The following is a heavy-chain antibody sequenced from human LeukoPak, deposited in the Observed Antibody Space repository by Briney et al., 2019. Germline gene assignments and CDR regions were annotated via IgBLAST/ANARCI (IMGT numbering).Heavy chain of an antibody. D-gene: IGHD3-10*01. V-gene: IGHV3-21*01. CDR2: ISSSSSYI. CDR1: GFTFSSYS. Sequence: PGGSLRLSCAASGFTFSSYSMNWVCQAPGKGLEWVSSISSSSSYIYYADSVKGRFTISRDNAKNSLYLQMNSLRAEDTAVYYCARDLGAMVREGGFDYWGQGTLVTVSS. J-gene: IGHJ4*02. CDR3: ARDLGAMVREGGFDY.